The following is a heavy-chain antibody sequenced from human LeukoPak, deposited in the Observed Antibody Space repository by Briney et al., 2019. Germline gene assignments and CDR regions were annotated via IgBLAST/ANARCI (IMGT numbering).Heavy chain of an antibody. CDR3: ARDYALGYSYGYDY. V-gene: IGHV4-39*07. J-gene: IGHJ4*02. CDR1: GGSISSSSYY. CDR2: IYYSGST. Sequence: SETLSLTCNVSGGSISSSSYYWGWIRQPPGKGLEWIGSIYYSGSTYYNPSLKSRVTISVDTSKNQFSLKLSSVTAADTAVYYCARDYALGYSYGYDYWGQGTLVTVSS. D-gene: IGHD5-18*01.